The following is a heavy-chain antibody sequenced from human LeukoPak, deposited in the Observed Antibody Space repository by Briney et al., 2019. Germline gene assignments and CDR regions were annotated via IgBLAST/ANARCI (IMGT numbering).Heavy chain of an antibody. V-gene: IGHV3-7*03. CDR1: GFTFTNYW. CDR2: IKQDGSVK. D-gene: IGHD6-6*01. J-gene: IGHJ4*02. Sequence: GGSLRLSCATSGFTFTNYWMTWVRQAPGKGLEWVANIKQDGSVKYYVDSVKGRFTISRDNAKNSLYLQMNSLRAEDTAVYNCARIGYSSSSLDFWGRGTLVTVSS. CDR3: ARIGYSSSSLDF.